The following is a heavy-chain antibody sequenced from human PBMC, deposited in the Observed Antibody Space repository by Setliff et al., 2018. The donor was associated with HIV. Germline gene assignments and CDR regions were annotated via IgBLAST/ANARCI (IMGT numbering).Heavy chain of an antibody. D-gene: IGHD5-12*01. CDR1: GGSFSEYY. CDR3: ARGATLLPGYSDRWEYFYMDV. J-gene: IGHJ6*03. V-gene: IGHV4-34*01. CDR2: INHSGST. Sequence: ETLSLTCAVYGGSFSEYYWSWIRQSPGKGLEWIGEINHSGSTHYNPPLKSRAAISVDTSKNQFSLRLNSVTAADTAVYYCARGATLLPGYSDRWEYFYMDVWGKGTTVTVSS.